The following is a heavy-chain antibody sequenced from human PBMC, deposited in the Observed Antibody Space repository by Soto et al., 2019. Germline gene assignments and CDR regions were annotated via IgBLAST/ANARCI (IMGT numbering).Heavy chain of an antibody. Sequence: GSLRLSCASSGFTFSNCGMNWVRQTPGKGLEWVSYISDSGATKHYADSVKGRFTISRDNGKDSLYLQMNSLRDEDTAVYFCARCSRNSCYSYGVDVWGQGATVTVSS. D-gene: IGHD2-15*01. CDR2: ISDSGATK. CDR1: GFTFSNCG. CDR3: ARCSRNSCYSYGVDV. J-gene: IGHJ6*02. V-gene: IGHV3-48*02.